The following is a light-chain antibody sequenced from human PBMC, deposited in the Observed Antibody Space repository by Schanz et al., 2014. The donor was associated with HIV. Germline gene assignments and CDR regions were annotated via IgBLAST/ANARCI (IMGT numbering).Light chain of an antibody. CDR3: QQYGSSPT. V-gene: IGKV3-15*01. CDR1: QSVSTK. Sequence: ETVMTQSPATLSVSPGERATLSCRASQSVSTKLAWYQQKPGQPPRLLIYDVYTRASATPARFSGSGSGTEFTLAISSLQSEDFAGYYCQQYGSSPTFGQGTRVEIK. CDR2: DVY. J-gene: IGKJ1*01.